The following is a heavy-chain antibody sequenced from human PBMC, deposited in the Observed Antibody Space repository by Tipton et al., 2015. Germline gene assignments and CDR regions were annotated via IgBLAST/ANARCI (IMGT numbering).Heavy chain of an antibody. J-gene: IGHJ4*02. Sequence: TLSLTCTVSGGSMSDYYWNWIRQSPGKGLEWIGYIRNSKYTFYNPSLESRVTISVHTSKTQFSLKLISVTAADTAVYHCARARGLRAGLVDSWGQGTLVTVSS. CDR2: IRNSKYT. CDR1: GGSMSDYY. CDR3: ARARGLRAGLVDS. D-gene: IGHD3/OR15-3a*01. V-gene: IGHV4-59*01.